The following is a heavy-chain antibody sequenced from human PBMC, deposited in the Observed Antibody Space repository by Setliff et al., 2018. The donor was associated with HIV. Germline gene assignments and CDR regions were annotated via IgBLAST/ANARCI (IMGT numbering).Heavy chain of an antibody. CDR3: ARVRLELRQYWFDS. V-gene: IGHV4-38-2*01. J-gene: IGHJ5*01. CDR1: GYSIRSGYY. CDR2: IYTSGST. D-gene: IGHD1-7*01. Sequence: PSETLSLTCAVSGYSIRSGYYWGWIRQPAGKGLEWIGHIYTSGSTNYNPSLKRRVTISVDTSKNQFSLKLNSVTAADTAVYYCARVRLELRQYWFDSWGQGSPVTVSS.